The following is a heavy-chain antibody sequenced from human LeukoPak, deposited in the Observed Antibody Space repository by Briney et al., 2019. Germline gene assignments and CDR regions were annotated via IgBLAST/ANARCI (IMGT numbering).Heavy chain of an antibody. CDR1: GYTFTGYY. D-gene: IGHD3/OR15-3a*01. J-gene: IGHJ4*02. CDR2: IIPYLGMA. Sequence: SVKVSCKASGYTFTGYYMHWVRQAPGQGLEWMGRIIPYLGMALYAQRFKGRVTITADKSPSTAYMELSSLTSEDTAVYFCARDLVCTMNCKDSWGQGTLVTVSS. CDR3: ARDLVCTMNCKDS. V-gene: IGHV1-69*04.